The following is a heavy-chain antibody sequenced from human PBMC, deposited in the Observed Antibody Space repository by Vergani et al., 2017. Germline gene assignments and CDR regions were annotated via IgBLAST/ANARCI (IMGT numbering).Heavy chain of an antibody. CDR3: VRTEYCTGIACNTRFDS. V-gene: IGHV3-74*03. CDR2: IDEYGNRA. D-gene: IGHD2-8*02. CDR1: GFSFNTSW. J-gene: IGHJ5*01. Sequence: EVQLVESGGGSVQSGGSLRLSCVASGFSFNTSWMHWVRQVPGKGLMWVARIDEYGNRATYGDFETGRFTISRDNAKNTVFLQMNNLRADAAGVYYCVRTEYCTGIACNTRFDSWGQGALVTVSS.